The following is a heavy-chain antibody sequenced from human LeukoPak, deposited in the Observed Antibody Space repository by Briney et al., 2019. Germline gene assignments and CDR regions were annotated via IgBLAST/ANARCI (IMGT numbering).Heavy chain of an antibody. D-gene: IGHD3-9*01. Sequence: ASVKVSCKASGYTFTSYGISWVRQAPGQGLEWMGWISAYNGNTNYAQKLQGRVTMTTDTSTSTAYMELRSLRSDDTAVYYCARDKAMRRYFDWLFPDAFDIWGQGTMVTVSS. CDR1: GYTFTSYG. CDR2: ISAYNGNT. J-gene: IGHJ3*02. V-gene: IGHV1-18*01. CDR3: ARDKAMRRYFDWLFPDAFDI.